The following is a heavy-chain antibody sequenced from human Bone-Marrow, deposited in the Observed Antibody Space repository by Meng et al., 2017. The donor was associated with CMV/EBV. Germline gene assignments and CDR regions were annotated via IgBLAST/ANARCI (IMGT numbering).Heavy chain of an antibody. J-gene: IGHJ4*02. CDR3: AREVAVAGLDY. CDR2: VNPRNGGI. V-gene: IGHV1-2*02. CDR1: GYTFTDYH. D-gene: IGHD6-19*01. Sequence: ASVKVSCKASGYTFTDYHMHWVRQAPGQGPEWMGWVNPRNGGIKYAQRFLGRVTMTRDTSISTAYMELSRLRSDDTAVYYCAREVAVAGLDYWGQGTLVTVSS.